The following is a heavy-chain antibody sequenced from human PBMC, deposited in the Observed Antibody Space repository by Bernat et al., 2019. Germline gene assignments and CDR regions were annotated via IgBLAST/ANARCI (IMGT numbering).Heavy chain of an antibody. CDR3: ARGWGYLDL. D-gene: IGHD3-16*01. CDR2: IYYSGST. Sequence: QVQLQESGPGLVKPSETLSLTCTVSGGSISSYYWSWIRQPPGKGLEWIGYIYYSGSTNYNPSLKSRVTISVDTSKNQFSLKLSSVTAADTVVYYCARGWGYLDLWGRGTLVTVSS. J-gene: IGHJ2*01. CDR1: GGSISSYY. V-gene: IGHV4-59*08.